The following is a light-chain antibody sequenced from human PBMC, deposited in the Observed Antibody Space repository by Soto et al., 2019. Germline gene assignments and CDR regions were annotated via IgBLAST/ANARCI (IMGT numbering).Light chain of an antibody. CDR1: QTIANY. CDR2: AAS. CDR3: QQNSSPPPIT. Sequence: DIQMTQSPSSLSASVGDRVTITCRASQTIANYLNWYQQKPGKAPKLLIYAASSLQSGVLSRFSGGGFGTDFTLTISRLQTEDSAIYYCQQNSSPPPITFGQGTRLEIK. J-gene: IGKJ5*01. V-gene: IGKV1-39*01.